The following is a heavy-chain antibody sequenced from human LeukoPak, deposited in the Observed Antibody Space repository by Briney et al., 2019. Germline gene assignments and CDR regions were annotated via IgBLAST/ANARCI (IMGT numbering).Heavy chain of an antibody. D-gene: IGHD3-10*01. CDR2: INHSGST. J-gene: IGHJ4*02. CDR1: GGSFSGYY. CDR3: ARSTMVRGVMPGFDY. V-gene: IGHV4-34*01. Sequence: SETLSLTCAVYGGSFSGYYWSWIRQPPGKGLEWIGEINHSGSTNYNPSLKSRVTISVDTSKNQFSLKLRSVTAADTAVYFCARSTMVRGVMPGFDYWGQGTLVTVSS.